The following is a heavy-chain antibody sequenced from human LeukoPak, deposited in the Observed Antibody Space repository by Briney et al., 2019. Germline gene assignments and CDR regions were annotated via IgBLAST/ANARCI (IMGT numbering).Heavy chain of an antibody. CDR2: MNPNSGNT. J-gene: IGHJ4*02. CDR3: ARGPAYCGGDCFDY. Sequence: ASVKVSCKASGYTFTSYDINWVRQATGQGLEWMGWMNPNSGNTGYAQKFQGRGTITRNTSISTAYMELSSLRSEDTAVYYCARGPAYCGGDCFDYWGQGTLVTVSS. V-gene: IGHV1-8*03. CDR1: GYTFTSYD. D-gene: IGHD2-21*01.